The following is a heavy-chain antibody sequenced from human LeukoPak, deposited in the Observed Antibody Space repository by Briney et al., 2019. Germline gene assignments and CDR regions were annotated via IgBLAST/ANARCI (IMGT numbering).Heavy chain of an antibody. D-gene: IGHD6-19*01. J-gene: IGHJ4*02. CDR2: IQTSGST. CDR3: ARVGRGWSFDY. CDR1: GGSISSYY. V-gene: IGHV4-4*07. Sequence: SETLSLTCTVSGGSISSYYWSWIRQPAGRGLEWIGRIQTSGSTNYNPSLKSRVTMSVDTSKNKFSLKVNSVTAADTAVYYCARVGRGWSFDYWGQGTLVTVSS.